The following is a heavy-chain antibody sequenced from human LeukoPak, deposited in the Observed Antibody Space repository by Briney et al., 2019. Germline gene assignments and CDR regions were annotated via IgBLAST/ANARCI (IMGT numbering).Heavy chain of an antibody. D-gene: IGHD1-1*01. J-gene: IGHJ3*02. CDR3: AKDQLAGLSRPYVFDI. CDR1: GFTFSTYA. CDR2: ISYDGSNK. Sequence: GGSLRLSCAASGFTFSTYAMHWVRQAPGKGLEWVAVISYDGSNKYFADSVKGRLTISRDNSKNTLYLQMSSLRPEDTAVYYCAKDQLAGLSRPYVFDIWGQGTMVIVSS. V-gene: IGHV3-30*18.